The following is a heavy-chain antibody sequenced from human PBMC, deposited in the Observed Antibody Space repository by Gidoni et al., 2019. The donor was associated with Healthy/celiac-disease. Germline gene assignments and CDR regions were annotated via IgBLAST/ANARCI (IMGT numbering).Heavy chain of an antibody. Sequence: QVQLQESGPGLVKPSETLPLTCTVHGCSISSYYCSWIRQPPGKGLEWIGYIYYSWSTNYNPSLKSRVTISVDTSKNQFSLKLSSVTAADAAVYYCARINYDSSGYYDPVFDYWGQGTLVTVSS. CDR3: ARINYDSSGYYDPVFDY. CDR1: GCSISSYY. J-gene: IGHJ4*02. CDR2: IYYSWST. D-gene: IGHD3-22*01. V-gene: IGHV4-59*01.